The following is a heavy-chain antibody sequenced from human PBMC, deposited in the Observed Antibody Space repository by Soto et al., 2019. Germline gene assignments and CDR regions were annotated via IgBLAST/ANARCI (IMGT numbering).Heavy chain of an antibody. CDR1: GGSFSGYS. Sequence: PSETLSLTCAVYGGSFSGYSWTWIRQPPGTGLEWIGEINHSGSTSYNPSLKSRVTLSVDTSKNQFSLKLTSVTAADTAVYYCARDKITGLFDYWGQGTLVTVSS. CDR2: INHSGST. D-gene: IGHD2-8*02. V-gene: IGHV4-34*01. CDR3: ARDKITGLFDY. J-gene: IGHJ4*02.